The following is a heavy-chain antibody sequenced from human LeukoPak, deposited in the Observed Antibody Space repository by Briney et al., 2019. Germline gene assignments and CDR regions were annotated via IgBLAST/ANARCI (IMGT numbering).Heavy chain of an antibody. V-gene: IGHV4-34*01. Sequence: PSETLSLTCAVYGGSFSGYYWSWIRQPPGKGLEWIGEINHSGSTNYNPSLKSRVTISVDTSKNQFSLKLSSVTAADTAVYYCAREKKVXDILTGXASDYWGQGTLVTVSS. CDR1: GGSFSGYY. D-gene: IGHD3-9*01. CDR3: AREKKVXDILTGXASDY. CDR2: INHSGST. J-gene: IGHJ4*02.